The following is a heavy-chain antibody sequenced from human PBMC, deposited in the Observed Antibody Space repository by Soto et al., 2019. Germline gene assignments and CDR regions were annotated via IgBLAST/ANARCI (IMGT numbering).Heavy chain of an antibody. CDR1: GFTFSSYA. Sequence: PGGSLRLSCAASGFTFSSYAMSWVRQAPGKGLEWVSAISGSGGSTYYADSVKGRFTISRDNSKNTLYLQMNSLGAEDTAVYYCAKTPLVVPAAPPDYWGQGTLVTVSS. J-gene: IGHJ4*02. V-gene: IGHV3-23*01. CDR3: AKTPLVVPAAPPDY. D-gene: IGHD2-2*01. CDR2: ISGSGGST.